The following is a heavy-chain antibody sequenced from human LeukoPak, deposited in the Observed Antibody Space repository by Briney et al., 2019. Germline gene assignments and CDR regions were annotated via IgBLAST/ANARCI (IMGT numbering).Heavy chain of an antibody. V-gene: IGHV5-51*01. J-gene: IGHJ3*02. D-gene: IGHD6-13*01. Sequence: GESLKISCKGSGYSFTNYWIGWVRQMPGEGLEWMGIIYPGDSETTYSPAFRGQVTISADKSINTAYLQWSSLKASDTATYYCARHLIPASATNRSPFDIWGQGTMVTVSS. CDR2: IYPGDSET. CDR3: ARHLIPASATNRSPFDI. CDR1: GYSFTNYW.